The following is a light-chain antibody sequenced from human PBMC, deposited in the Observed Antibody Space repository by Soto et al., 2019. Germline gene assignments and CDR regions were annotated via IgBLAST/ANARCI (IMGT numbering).Light chain of an antibody. V-gene: IGLV2-14*03. CDR1: SSDVGAYNY. CDR3: SSYTTTTTVL. CDR2: DVR. Sequence: QSALTQPASVSGPPGQSITISCTGTSSDVGAYNYVSWYQQRPGKAPKLLIYDVRDRPPGVSYRFSGSKSDNTASLTISGLQAEDEADYYCSSYTTTTTVLFGGGTKLTVL. J-gene: IGLJ2*01.